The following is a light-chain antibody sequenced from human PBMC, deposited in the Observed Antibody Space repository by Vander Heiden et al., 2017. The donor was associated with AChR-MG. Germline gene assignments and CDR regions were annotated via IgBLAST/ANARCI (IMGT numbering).Light chain of an antibody. Sequence: EIVMTQSPATLSVSPGERATLSCRASQTVSSKLAWYQQKPGQAPRLVIYGASTRATDIPARFSGSGSGTEFTLTISSLQSEDFAVYYCQQYNNWPLTFGGGTEVEIK. CDR1: QTVSSK. CDR3: QQYNNWPLT. V-gene: IGKV3-15*01. CDR2: GAS. J-gene: IGKJ4*01.